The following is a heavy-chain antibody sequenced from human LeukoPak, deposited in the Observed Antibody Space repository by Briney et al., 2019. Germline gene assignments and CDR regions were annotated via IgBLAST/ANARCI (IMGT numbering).Heavy chain of an antibody. CDR1: ASTFSSYA. D-gene: IGHD7-27*01. V-gene: IGHV3-23*01. J-gene: IGHJ4*02. CDR3: ATGGLGISAFEY. Sequence: GSLRLSCTASASTFSSYAMSWVRQAPGKGLEWVSVISGSGGSTFYADSVKGRFSFSRDNSKNTLYLQMNSLRAEDTAVYYCATGGLGISAFEYWGQGTLVTVSS. CDR2: ISGSGGST.